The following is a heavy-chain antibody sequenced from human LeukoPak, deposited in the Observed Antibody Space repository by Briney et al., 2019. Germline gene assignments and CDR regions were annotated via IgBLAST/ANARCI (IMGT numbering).Heavy chain of an antibody. D-gene: IGHD3-16*02. Sequence: PGGSLRLSCAASGFTFSSYSMNWVRQAPGKGLEWVSSISSSSSYIYYADSVKGRFTISRDNAKNSLYLQMNSLRAEDTAVYYCARDRADYVWGSYRHYYFDYWGQGTLVTVSS. CDR1: GFTFSSYS. CDR3: ARDRADYVWGSYRHYYFDY. V-gene: IGHV3-21*01. J-gene: IGHJ4*02. CDR2: ISSSSSYI.